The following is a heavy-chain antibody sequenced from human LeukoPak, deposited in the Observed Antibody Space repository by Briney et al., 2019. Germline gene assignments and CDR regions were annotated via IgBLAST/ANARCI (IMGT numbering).Heavy chain of an antibody. D-gene: IGHD1-1*01. V-gene: IGHV1-18*04. CDR3: ARDRSTNDY. J-gene: IGHJ4*02. Sequence: GASVKVSCKASGYTFTGYYMHWVRQAPGQGLEWMGWISHYTAKTDYAQKFQGRLTVTIDTATTTAYMELTSLRSDDTAVYYCARDRSTNDYWGQGTLLTVSS. CDR2: ISHYTAKT. CDR1: GYTFTGYY.